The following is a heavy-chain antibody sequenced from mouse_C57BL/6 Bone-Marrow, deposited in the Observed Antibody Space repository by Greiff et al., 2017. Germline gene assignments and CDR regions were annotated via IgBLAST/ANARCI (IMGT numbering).Heavy chain of an antibody. CDR2: IWRGGST. J-gene: IGHJ4*01. V-gene: IGHV2-5*01. Sequence: VQLVESGPGLVQPSQSLSITCTVSGFSLTSYGVHWVRQSPGKGLEWLGVIWRGGSTDYNAAFMSRLSITKDNSKSQVFFKMNSLQADDTAIYYCAKRGIYYDYDCAMDYWGQGTSVTVSS. CDR1: GFSLTSYG. CDR3: AKRGIYYDYDCAMDY. D-gene: IGHD2-4*01.